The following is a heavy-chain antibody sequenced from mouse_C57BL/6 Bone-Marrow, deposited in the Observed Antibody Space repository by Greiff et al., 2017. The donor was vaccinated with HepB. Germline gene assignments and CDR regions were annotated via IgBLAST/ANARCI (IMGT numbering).Heavy chain of an antibody. D-gene: IGHD1-1*01. V-gene: IGHV14-4*01. CDR2: IDPENGDT. CDR3: TTDYYGSSPFAY. CDR1: GFNIKDDY. Sequence: EVKLVESGAELVRPGASVKLSCTASGFNIKDDYMHWVKQRPEQGLEWIGWIDPENGDTEYASKFQGKATITADTSSNTAYLQLSSLTSEDTAVYYCTTDYYGSSPFAYWGQGTLVTVSA. J-gene: IGHJ3*01.